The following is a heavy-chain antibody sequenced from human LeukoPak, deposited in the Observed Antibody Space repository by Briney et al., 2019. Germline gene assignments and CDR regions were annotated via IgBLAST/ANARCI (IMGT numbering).Heavy chain of an antibody. Sequence: PGGSLRLSCAASGFIFSHYTMTWVRQAPGKGLEWVSSINGSGDATKYADSVMGRFTVSRDNSKNTLYLQMNSLRAEDTAVYYCARDPFDFWSGYSSYYYYYMDVWGKGTTVTVSS. CDR2: INGSGDAT. J-gene: IGHJ6*03. V-gene: IGHV3-23*01. CDR3: ARDPFDFWSGYSSYYYYYMDV. D-gene: IGHD3-3*01. CDR1: GFIFSHYT.